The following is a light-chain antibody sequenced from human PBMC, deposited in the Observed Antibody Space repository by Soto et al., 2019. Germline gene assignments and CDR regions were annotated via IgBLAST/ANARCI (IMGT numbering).Light chain of an antibody. CDR3: QQYNSYPRT. V-gene: IGKV1-5*03. CDR1: QSISGG. J-gene: IGKJ1*01. CDR2: NAS. Sequence: DIQMTQSPSTLSSSVGDRVTITCRASQSISGGLAGYQQKPAKAPKLVIFNASTLESGDPSRFSGTGSGTEVTLSISSLHPDDFATYYCQQYNSYPRTFGQGPKVEIK.